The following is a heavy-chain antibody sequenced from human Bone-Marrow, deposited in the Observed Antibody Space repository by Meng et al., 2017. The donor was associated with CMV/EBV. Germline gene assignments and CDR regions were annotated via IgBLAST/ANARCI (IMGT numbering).Heavy chain of an antibody. Sequence: ASVKVSCKASGYTFTSYDISWVRQAPGQGLEWMGWISAYNGNTNYAQKLQGRVTMTTDTSTSTAYMELRSLRSDDTAGYYCARVLSGRKGYYYYYGMDVWGQGTTVTVSS. CDR3: ARVLSGRKGYYYYYGMDV. CDR2: ISAYNGNT. J-gene: IGHJ6*02. D-gene: IGHD2-15*01. CDR1: GYTFTSYD. V-gene: IGHV1-18*01.